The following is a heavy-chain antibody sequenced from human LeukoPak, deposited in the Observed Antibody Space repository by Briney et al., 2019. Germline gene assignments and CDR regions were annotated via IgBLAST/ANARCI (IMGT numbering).Heavy chain of an antibody. CDR1: GFTFSSYW. V-gene: IGHV3-7*01. CDR3: ARGESPDGGAFDI. J-gene: IGHJ3*02. CDR2: IKQDGSEK. Sequence: PGGSLRLSCAASGFTFSSYWMSWVRQAPGKGLEWVANIKQDGSEKYYVDSVKGRSTISRDNAKNSLYLQMNSLRAEDTAVHYRARGESPDGGAFDIWGQGTMVTVSS. D-gene: IGHD3-16*01.